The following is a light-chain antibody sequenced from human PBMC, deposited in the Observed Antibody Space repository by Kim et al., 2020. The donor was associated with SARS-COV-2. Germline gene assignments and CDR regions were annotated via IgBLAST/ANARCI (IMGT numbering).Light chain of an antibody. CDR2: RTS. CDR3: QRYDAYSSSYT. Sequence: DIQMTQSPSTLSASVGDRVSITCRASQNINIWLAWYQQKPGRAPNLLIYRTSILESGVPSRFSGRGSGTEFTLTISSLQAEDSATYYCQRYDAYSSSYTFGQGTKLEI. J-gene: IGKJ2*01. V-gene: IGKV1-5*03. CDR1: QNINIW.